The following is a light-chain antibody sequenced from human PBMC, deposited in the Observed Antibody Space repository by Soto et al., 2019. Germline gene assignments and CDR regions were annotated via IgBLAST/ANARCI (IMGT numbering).Light chain of an antibody. J-gene: IGKJ4*01. CDR2: GAS. CDR3: QRYNNWPPLP. CDR1: QSVSSN. V-gene: IGKV3-15*01. Sequence: EIVMTQSPATLSVSPGERATLSCRASQSVSSNLASYQQKPGQAPRLLIYGASTRATGIPARSSCSGSGTESPIRISRLQSEDFAVYYCQRYNNWPPLPCAGGTKVEIK.